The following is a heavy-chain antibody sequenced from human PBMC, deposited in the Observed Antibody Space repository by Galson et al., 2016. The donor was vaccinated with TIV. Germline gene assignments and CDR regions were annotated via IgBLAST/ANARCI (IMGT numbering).Heavy chain of an antibody. Sequence: SVKVSCKASGGTFSKFVISWVRQAPGQGLEWMGSINPIFGTANYAQKFQGRVTITADTSTSTIYMELSSLRSEDTAVYYCARGRGYYFGSGSSYFDYWGQGSLVTVSS. V-gene: IGHV1-69*06. CDR2: INPIFGTA. CDR1: GGTFSKFV. D-gene: IGHD3-10*01. J-gene: IGHJ4*02. CDR3: ARGRGYYFGSGSSYFDY.